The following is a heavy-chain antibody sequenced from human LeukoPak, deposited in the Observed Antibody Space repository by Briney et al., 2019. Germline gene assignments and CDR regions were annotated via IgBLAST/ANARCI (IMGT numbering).Heavy chain of an antibody. CDR1: GFTFSSYS. V-gene: IGHV3-48*04. Sequence: GGSLRLSCAASGFTFSSYSMNWVRQAPGKGLEWVSYISSSSSTIYYADSVKGRFTISRDNAKNSLYLQMNSLRAEDTAVYYCARRVPYGSGSYYNPLGYWGQGTLVTVSS. CDR3: ARRVPYGSGSYYNPLGY. J-gene: IGHJ4*02. D-gene: IGHD3-10*01. CDR2: ISSSSSTI.